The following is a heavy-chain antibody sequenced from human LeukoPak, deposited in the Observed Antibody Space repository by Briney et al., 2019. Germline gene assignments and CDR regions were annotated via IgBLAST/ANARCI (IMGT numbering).Heavy chain of an antibody. CDR3: ARDQYYYYYMDV. CDR2: ISSSSTTI. Sequence: PGGSLRLSCASSGLTFSSYNMNWVRQAPGKGLEWVSYISSSSTTIFYADSVKGRFTISRDDAKNSLYLQMNSLRAEDTAVYYCARDQYYYYYMDVWGKGTTVTVSS. CDR1: GLTFSSYN. J-gene: IGHJ6*03. V-gene: IGHV3-48*01.